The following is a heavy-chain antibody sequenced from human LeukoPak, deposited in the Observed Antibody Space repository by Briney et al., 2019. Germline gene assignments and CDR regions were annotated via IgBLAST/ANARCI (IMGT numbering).Heavy chain of an antibody. Sequence: SVKVSCKASGGTFSSYALSWVRQAPGQGREWMGRVIPIFVRANYPQKFHGRVTITAAKSTRTATMELSSLGSEDTSSYYCARGEGDMIVAFEIGGERTIVTVSS. J-gene: IGHJ3*02. V-gene: IGHV1-69*06. CDR2: VIPIFVRA. CDR1: GGTFSSYA. D-gene: IGHD3-22*01. CDR3: ARGEGDMIVAFEI.